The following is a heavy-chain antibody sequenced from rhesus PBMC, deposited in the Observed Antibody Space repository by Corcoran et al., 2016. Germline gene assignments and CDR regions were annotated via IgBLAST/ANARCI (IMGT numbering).Heavy chain of an antibody. J-gene: IGHJ5-1*01. CDR1: GGSFSGYW. CDR2: VRSDGRS. V-gene: IGHV4S14*01. Sequence: QVQLPESGPGLVKPPETLSLTCAVYGGSFSGYWLVCIGQSPGNGLEWIGHVRSDGRSYLNPSLKGRVPLSPYTSKNLVSLNLTSVTAADTAVYYCARNSPGSNYGDRFDVWGPGVLVTVSS. D-gene: IGHD3-9*01. CDR3: ARNSPGSNYGDRFDV.